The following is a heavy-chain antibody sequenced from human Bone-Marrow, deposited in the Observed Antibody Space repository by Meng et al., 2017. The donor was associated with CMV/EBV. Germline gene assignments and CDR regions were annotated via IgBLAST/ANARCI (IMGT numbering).Heavy chain of an antibody. V-gene: IGHV3-23*01. D-gene: IGHD6-25*01. Sequence: GESLKISCAASGFTFSSYGMSWVRQAPGKGLEWVSTISASGGSTYYADSVKGRFTISRDNSKNTLYLQMNSLRAEDTAVYYCAKAHYSIGPGAFGIWGQGTMVTVSS. CDR3: AKAHYSIGPGAFGI. J-gene: IGHJ3*02. CDR1: GFTFSSYG. CDR2: ISASGGST.